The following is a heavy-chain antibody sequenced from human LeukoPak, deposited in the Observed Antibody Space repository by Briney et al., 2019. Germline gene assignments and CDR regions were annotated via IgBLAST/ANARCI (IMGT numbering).Heavy chain of an antibody. CDR1: GLTFSSYS. D-gene: IGHD1-26*01. CDR2: ISGSGDST. CDR3: AKDTLGATGDY. V-gene: IGHV3-23*01. Sequence: GGSLRLSCAASGLTFSSYSVSWVRQAPGKGLEWVSGISGSGDSTNYADSVKGRFTISRDNSKHTLHLQMNSLRAEDTAVYYCAKDTLGATGDYWGQGTLVTVSS. J-gene: IGHJ4*02.